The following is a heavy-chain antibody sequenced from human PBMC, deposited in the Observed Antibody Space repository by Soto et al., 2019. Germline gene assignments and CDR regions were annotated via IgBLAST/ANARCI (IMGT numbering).Heavy chain of an antibody. V-gene: IGHV1-18*04. D-gene: IGHD5-12*01. CDR1: GFIFTSYP. J-gene: IGHJ4*02. CDR2: VHPYEGTT. CDR3: AREYYSSTTWIDY. Sequence: ASLEVSCQTSGFIFTSYPFSWVREAPGQGLEWLAWVHPYEGTTKVAHQFRDRITLTTDTSAATVFMELTGLTSDDTAIYFCAREYYSSTTWIDYWGQGTLVTVSS.